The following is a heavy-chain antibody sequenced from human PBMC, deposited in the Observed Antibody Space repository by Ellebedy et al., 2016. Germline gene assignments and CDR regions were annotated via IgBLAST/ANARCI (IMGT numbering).Heavy chain of an antibody. Sequence: GGSLRLSCAASGFTFSSYGMHWVRQAPGKGLEWVAVIWYDGSNKYYADSVKGRFTISRDNSKNTLYLQMNSLRAEDTAVYYCARDAGFVPLYYFDYWGQGTLVTVSS. V-gene: IGHV3-33*08. CDR1: GFTFSSYG. J-gene: IGHJ4*02. CDR3: ARDAGFVPLYYFDY. D-gene: IGHD3-10*02. CDR2: IWYDGSNK.